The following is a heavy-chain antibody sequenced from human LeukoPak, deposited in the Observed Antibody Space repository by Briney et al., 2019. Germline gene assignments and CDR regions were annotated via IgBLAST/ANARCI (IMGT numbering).Heavy chain of an antibody. J-gene: IGHJ4*02. V-gene: IGHV1-18*01. CDR3: ARGITLDY. D-gene: IGHD3-16*01. CDR2: ISAYNGDT. CDR1: GYTFTNYG. Sequence: RASVKVSCKASGYTFTNYGVSCVRQAPGQGLEWMGWISAYNGDTNYAQKLQGRVTMTTDTSTSTAYMELRSLRSDDTAVYYCARGITLDYWGQGPLVTVSS.